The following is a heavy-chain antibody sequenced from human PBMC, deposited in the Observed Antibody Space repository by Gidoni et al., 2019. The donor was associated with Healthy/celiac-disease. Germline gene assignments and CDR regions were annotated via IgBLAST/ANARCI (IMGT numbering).Heavy chain of an antibody. CDR1: GGSISSYY. J-gene: IGHJ4*02. CDR3: ARGWNVPAAMEYYFDY. V-gene: IGHV4-59*01. D-gene: IGHD2-2*01. Sequence: QVQLQESGPGLVKPSETLSLTCTVSGGSISSYYWSWIRQPPGKGLEWIGYSYYSGSTNYNPPLKSRVTISVDTSKNQFSLKLSSVTAADTAVYYCARGWNVPAAMEYYFDYWGQGTLVTVSS. CDR2: SYYSGST.